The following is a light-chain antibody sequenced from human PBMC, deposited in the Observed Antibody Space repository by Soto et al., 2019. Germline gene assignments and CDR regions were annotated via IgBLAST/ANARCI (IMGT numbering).Light chain of an antibody. J-gene: IGKJ4*01. V-gene: IGKV3-11*01. CDR2: DAS. CDR1: QSVSVY. Sequence: EIVLTQSPASLSLSPGERATLSCRASQSVSVYLAWYQQKPGQTPRLLIYDASNRATGIPPRFSGSGSGTDFTLTISSLEPEDFAVYYCLQRSNWPPLTFGGGTRVEIK. CDR3: LQRSNWPPLT.